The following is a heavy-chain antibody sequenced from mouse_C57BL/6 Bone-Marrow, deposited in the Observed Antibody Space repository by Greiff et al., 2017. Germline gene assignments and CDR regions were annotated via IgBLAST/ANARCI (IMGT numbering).Heavy chain of an antibody. J-gene: IGHJ2*01. CDR1: GYTFTDYY. CDR3: ARRRDYYGHYFDY. V-gene: IGHV1-76*01. D-gene: IGHD1-2*01. Sequence: VQLQQSGAELVRPGASVKLSCKASGYTFTDYYINWVKQRPGQGLEWIARIYPGSGNTYYNEKFKGKATLTAEKSSSTAYMQLSSLTSEDSAVYFCARRRDYYGHYFDYWGQGTTLTVSS. CDR2: IYPGSGNT.